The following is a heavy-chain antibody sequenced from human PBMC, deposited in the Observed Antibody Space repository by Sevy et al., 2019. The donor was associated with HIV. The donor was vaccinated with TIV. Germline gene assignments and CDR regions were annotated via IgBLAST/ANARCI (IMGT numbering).Heavy chain of an antibody. CDR1: GGSFSGYY. V-gene: IGHV4-34*01. Sequence: SETLSLTCAVYGGSFSGYYWSWIRQPPGKGLEWIGEINHSGSTNYNPSLKSRVTISVDTSKNQFSLKLSSVTAADTGVYYCARGRHYYGSGSYYWFDPWGQGTLVTVSS. CDR3: ARGRHYYGSGSYYWFDP. D-gene: IGHD3-10*01. J-gene: IGHJ5*02. CDR2: INHSGST.